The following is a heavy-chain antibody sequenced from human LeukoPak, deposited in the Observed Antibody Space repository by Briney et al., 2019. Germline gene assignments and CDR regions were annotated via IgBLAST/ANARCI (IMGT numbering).Heavy chain of an antibody. CDR2: IIPIFGTA. CDR1: GGTFSSYA. D-gene: IGHD3-9*01. CDR3: ASAPPTYYDILTGAEYYFDY. V-gene: IGHV1-69*06. J-gene: IGHJ4*02. Sequence: SVKVSCKASGGTFSSYAISWVRQAPGRGLEWMGGIIPIFGTANYAQKFQGRVTITADKSTSTAYMELSSLRSEDTAVYYCASAPPTYYDILTGAEYYFDYWGQGTLVTVSS.